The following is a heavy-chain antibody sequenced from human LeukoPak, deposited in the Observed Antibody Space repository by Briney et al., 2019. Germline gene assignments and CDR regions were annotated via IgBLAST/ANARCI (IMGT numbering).Heavy chain of an antibody. CDR3: AKDRAYGRIDY. J-gene: IGHJ4*02. CDR1: GFTFSTSV. V-gene: IGHV3-30*02. D-gene: IGHD5-12*01. Sequence: GGSLRLSCAASGFTFSTSVMHWVRQAPGKGLEWLSFIRCDGSEKYYADSVKGRFSISRDNSMNTLYLQMNSLRAEDTAVYYCAKDRAYGRIDYWGQGTLVTVSS. CDR2: IRCDGSEK.